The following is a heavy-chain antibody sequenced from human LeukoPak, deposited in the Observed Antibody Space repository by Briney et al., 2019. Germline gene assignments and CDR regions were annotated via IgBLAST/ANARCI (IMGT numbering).Heavy chain of an antibody. CDR1: GFTFSSYA. D-gene: IGHD5-24*01. J-gene: IGHJ3*02. CDR2: ISSNGGST. Sequence: GGSLRLSCAASGFTFSSYAMDWVRQAPGKGLEYVSAISSNGGSTYYANSVKGRFTISRDNSKNTLYLQMGSLRAEDMAVYYCARGSREMATGAFDIWGQGTMVTVSS. CDR3: ARGSREMATGAFDI. V-gene: IGHV3-64*01.